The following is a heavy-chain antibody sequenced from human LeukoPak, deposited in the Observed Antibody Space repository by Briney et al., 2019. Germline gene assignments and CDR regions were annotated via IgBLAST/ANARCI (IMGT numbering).Heavy chain of an antibody. CDR1: GYTFTSYD. V-gene: IGHV1-8*01. Sequence: ASVKVSCKASGYTFTSYDINWVRQATGQGLEWMGWMNPNSGNTGYAQKFQGRVTMTRDTSISTAYMELSRLRSDDTAVYYCARGGYDFVYYYYGMDVWGQGTTVTVSS. D-gene: IGHD3-3*01. J-gene: IGHJ6*02. CDR2: MNPNSGNT. CDR3: ARGGYDFVYYYYGMDV.